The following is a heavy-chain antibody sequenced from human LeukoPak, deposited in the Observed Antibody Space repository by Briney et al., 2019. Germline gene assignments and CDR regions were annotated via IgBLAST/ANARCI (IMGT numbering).Heavy chain of an antibody. CDR3: AKGAMVVVVAPTEFDH. Sequence: GGSLRLSCAASGFTFSNYAMNWVRQAPGKGLEWVSAISGSGGSTPYADSVKGRFTISRDNSKNILYLQVNSLRAEDTAVYYCAKGAMVVVVAPTEFDHWGQGALVTVSS. CDR1: GFTFSNYA. J-gene: IGHJ4*02. CDR2: ISGSGGST. V-gene: IGHV3-23*01. D-gene: IGHD2-15*01.